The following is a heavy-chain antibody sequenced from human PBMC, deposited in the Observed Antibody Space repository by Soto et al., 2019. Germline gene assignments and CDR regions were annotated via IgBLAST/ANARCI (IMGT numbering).Heavy chain of an antibody. CDR2: IYHSGST. J-gene: IGHJ5*02. Sequence: PSETLSLTCAVSGGSISSGGYSWSWIRQPPGKGLEWIGYIYHSGSTYYNPSLKSRVTISVDTSKNQFSLKLSSVTAADTAVYYCARLRYFDWFYMAGWFDPWGQGTLVTVSS. D-gene: IGHD3-9*01. CDR1: GGSISSGGYS. CDR3: ARLRYFDWFYMAGWFDP. V-gene: IGHV4-30-2*01.